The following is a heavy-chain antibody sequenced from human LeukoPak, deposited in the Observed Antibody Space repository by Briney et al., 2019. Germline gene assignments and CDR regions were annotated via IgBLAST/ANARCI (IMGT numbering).Heavy chain of an antibody. D-gene: IGHD2-15*01. V-gene: IGHV3-30*04. J-gene: IGHJ4*02. CDR3: ATWRLYCSGGSCQGI. Sequence: PGGSLRLSCTYSGFTFSYYGIHWVRQAPGKGLEWVTFISYDGNNEYYADSVKGRFTFSRDDSKNTLYLHMNSLRAEDTAVYYCATWRLYCSGGSCQGIWGQGTLVTVSS. CDR1: GFTFSYYG. CDR2: ISYDGNNE.